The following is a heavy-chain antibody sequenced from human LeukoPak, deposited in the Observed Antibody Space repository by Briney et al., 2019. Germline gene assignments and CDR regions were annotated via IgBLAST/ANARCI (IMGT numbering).Heavy chain of an antibody. V-gene: IGHV3-7*01. J-gene: IGHJ5*02. CDR3: ARAKDKCFNP. CDR1: GFTFSSTW. Sequence: GGSLRLSCVASGFTFSSTWMSWVRQAPGKGLEWVAEIKQDGSEKYYVDSVKGRFTISRDNAKNSLYLQMNSLRDEETAVYYCARAKDKCFNPWGQGTLVTVSS. CDR2: IKQDGSEK.